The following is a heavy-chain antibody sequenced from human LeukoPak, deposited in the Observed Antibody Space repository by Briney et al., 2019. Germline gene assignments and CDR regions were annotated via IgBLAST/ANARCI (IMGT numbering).Heavy chain of an antibody. CDR3: AKDRVDPTMVQAGSLDY. V-gene: IGHV3-23*01. J-gene: IGHJ4*02. Sequence: GGSLRLSCAGSGFTFSNYAMSWVRQAPGRGLEWVAAISGSRGNTYYADSVKGRFTISRDNSKNTLYLQMNSLRAEDTAVYYCAKDRVDPTMVQAGSLDYWGQGTLVTVSS. CDR2: ISGSRGNT. CDR1: GFTFSNYA. D-gene: IGHD5-18*01.